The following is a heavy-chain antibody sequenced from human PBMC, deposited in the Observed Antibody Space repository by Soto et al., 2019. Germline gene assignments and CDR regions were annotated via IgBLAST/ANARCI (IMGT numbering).Heavy chain of an antibody. Sequence: GGSLRLSCAASGFTFSSYAMSWVRQAPGKGLAWVSAISGSGGSTYYADSVKGRFTISRDNSKNTLYLQMNSLRAEDTAVYYCAKVQQLVRGPHYYFDYWGQGTLVTVSS. CDR2: ISGSGGST. CDR3: AKVQQLVRGPHYYFDY. CDR1: GFTFSSYA. J-gene: IGHJ4*02. V-gene: IGHV3-23*01. D-gene: IGHD6-13*01.